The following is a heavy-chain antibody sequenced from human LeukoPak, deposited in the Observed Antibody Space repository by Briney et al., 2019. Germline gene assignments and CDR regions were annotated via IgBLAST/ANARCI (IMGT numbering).Heavy chain of an antibody. CDR3: ARETPGDYDSSGYSFDY. J-gene: IGHJ4*02. CDR2: IYYSGST. Sequence: PSETLSLTCTVSGGSISSSSYYWGWIRQPPGKGLEWIGSIYYSGSTYYNPSLKSRVTISVDTSKNQFSLKLSSVTAADTAVYYCARETPGDYDSSGYSFDYWGQGTLVTVSS. D-gene: IGHD3-22*01. V-gene: IGHV4-39*07. CDR1: GGSISSSSYY.